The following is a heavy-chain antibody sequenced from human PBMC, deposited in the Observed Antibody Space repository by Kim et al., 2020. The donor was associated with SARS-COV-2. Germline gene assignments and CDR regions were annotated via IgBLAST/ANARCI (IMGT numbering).Heavy chain of an antibody. CDR1: GYTFTGYY. V-gene: IGHV1-2*06. CDR2: INPNSDDT. CDR3: AREVRAEAGTYFDN. D-gene: IGHD6-13*01. J-gene: IGHJ4*02. Sequence: ASVKVSCKASGYTFTGYYIHWVRQAPGQQGLEWMGRINPNSDDTNYAQKFQGRVTMTRDTSISTAYMDLSRLRSDDTAVYYCAREVRAEAGTYFDNWGQG.